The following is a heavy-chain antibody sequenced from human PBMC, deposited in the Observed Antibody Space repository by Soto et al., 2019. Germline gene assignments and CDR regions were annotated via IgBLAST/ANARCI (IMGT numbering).Heavy chain of an antibody. CDR2: FDPEDGET. CDR3: ATVRFYGSGSYTPHAFDI. J-gene: IGHJ3*02. D-gene: IGHD3-10*01. CDR1: GYTLTELS. V-gene: IGHV1-24*01. Sequence: ASVKVSCKVSGYTLTELSMHWLRQAPGKGLEWMGGFDPEDGETIYAQKFQGRVTMTEDTSTDTAYMELSSLRSEDTAVYYCATVRFYGSGSYTPHAFDIWGQGTMVTVSS.